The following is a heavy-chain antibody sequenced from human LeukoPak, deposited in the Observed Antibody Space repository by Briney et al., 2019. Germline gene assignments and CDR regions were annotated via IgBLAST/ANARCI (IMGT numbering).Heavy chain of an antibody. D-gene: IGHD3-16*02. CDR1: GYTLTELS. CDR2: FDPEVGET. J-gene: IGHJ3*02. CDR3: AVYPLRLGELSMSLSDAFDI. Sequence: ASVKVSCKVSGYTLTELSMHWVRPAPGNGLEWMGGFDPEVGETIYAQKFQGRVTMTADTSTDTAYMELSSLRSEDTAVYYCAVYPLRLGELSMSLSDAFDIWGQGTMVTVSS. V-gene: IGHV1-24*01.